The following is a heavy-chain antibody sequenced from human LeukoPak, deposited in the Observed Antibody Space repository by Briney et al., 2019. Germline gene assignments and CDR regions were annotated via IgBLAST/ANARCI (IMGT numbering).Heavy chain of an antibody. CDR3: ARSHILTGYQVYYYYYYMDV. V-gene: IGHV4-39*07. D-gene: IGHD3-9*01. J-gene: IGHJ6*03. CDR2: IFYSGST. Sequence: SETLSLTCTVSGGSISTSNYYWGWIRQPPGKGLEWIGNIFYSGSTYYSPSLKSRVTISLDTSRNQFSLKLNSVTAADTAVYYCARSHILTGYQVYYYYYYMDVWGKGTTVTISS. CDR1: GGSISTSNYY.